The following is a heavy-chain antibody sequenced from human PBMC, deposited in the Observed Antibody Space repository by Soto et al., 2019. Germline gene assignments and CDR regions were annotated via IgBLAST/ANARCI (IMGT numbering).Heavy chain of an antibody. CDR1: GGSFSGYY. D-gene: IGHD3-10*01. J-gene: IGHJ2*01. Sequence: QVQLQQWGAGLLKPSETLSLTCAVYGGSFSGYYWSWIRQPPGKGLEWIGEINHSGSTNYNPSLKSRVTISVDTSKNQFSLKLSSVTAADTAVYYCAREVRRRFGDFRYFDLWGRGTLVTVSS. CDR3: AREVRRRFGDFRYFDL. V-gene: IGHV4-34*01. CDR2: INHSGST.